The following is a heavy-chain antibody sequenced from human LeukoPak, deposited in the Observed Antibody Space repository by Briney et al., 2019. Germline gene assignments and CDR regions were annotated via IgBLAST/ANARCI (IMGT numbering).Heavy chain of an antibody. CDR1: GGSISSGGYY. D-gene: IGHD3-10*01. CDR2: IYHSEST. V-gene: IGHV4-30-2*01. Sequence: SQTLSLTCTVSGGSISSGGYYWSWLPQPPGKGREWFGYIYHSESTYYNPSLESRVTISVDRSKNQFSLKLSSVAAADTAMYYCARKGSGSRYYGTLDYWGQGTLVTVSS. J-gene: IGHJ4*02. CDR3: ARKGSGSRYYGTLDY.